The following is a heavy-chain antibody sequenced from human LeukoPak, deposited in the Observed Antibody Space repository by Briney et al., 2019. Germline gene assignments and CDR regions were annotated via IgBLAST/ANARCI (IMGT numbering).Heavy chain of an antibody. CDR2: IQSKTDGGTT. CDR3: NRALSYYGMDV. D-gene: IGHD3-16*01. Sequence: PGGSLRLSCAASGFTFSNAWMSWVRQAPGKGLEWLGRIQSKTDGGTTDYAAPVKGRFTISRDDSENTLSLQMNSLETEDTAVYYCNRALSYYGMDVSGQGTTVTVSS. J-gene: IGHJ6*02. V-gene: IGHV3-15*01. CDR1: GFTFSNAW.